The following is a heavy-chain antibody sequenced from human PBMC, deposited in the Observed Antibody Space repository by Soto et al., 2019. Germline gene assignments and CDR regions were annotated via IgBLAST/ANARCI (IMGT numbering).Heavy chain of an antibody. J-gene: IGHJ4*02. D-gene: IGHD2-2*01. Sequence: QVQLVESGGGLVKPGGSLRLSCAASGFTFSDYYMSWIRQAPGKGLEWVALISYDGSNKYYADSVKGRFTISRDSSKNTLYLQMNSLRAADTAVYYCGRCTSTSCHLGSDYWGQGTLVTVSS. CDR2: ISYDGSNK. V-gene: IGHV3-30-3*01. CDR3: GRCTSTSCHLGSDY. CDR1: GFTFSDYY.